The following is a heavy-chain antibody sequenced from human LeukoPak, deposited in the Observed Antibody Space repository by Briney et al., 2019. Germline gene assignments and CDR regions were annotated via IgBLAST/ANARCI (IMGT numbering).Heavy chain of an antibody. V-gene: IGHV4-34*01. D-gene: IGHD3-22*01. CDR2: INHSGST. CDR1: GGSFSGYY. CDR3: ARGRKGYYDSRGYRYFDY. J-gene: IGHJ4*02. Sequence: SETLSLTCAVYGGSFSGYYWSWIRQPPGKGLEWIGEINHSGSTNYNPSLKSRVTISVDTSKNQFSLKLSSVTAADTAVYYCARGRKGYYDSRGYRYFDYWGQGTLVTVSS.